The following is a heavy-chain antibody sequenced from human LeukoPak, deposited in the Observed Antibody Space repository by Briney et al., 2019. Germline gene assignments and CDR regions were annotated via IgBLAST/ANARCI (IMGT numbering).Heavy chain of an antibody. CDR3: AKDLSGSYDY. CDR1: GLIFSSYA. Sequence: GGSLRLSCAASGLIFSSYAMSWVRQAPGKGLEWVSAISGSGESTYYADSVKGRFTISRDNSKNTLYLQMNSLRAEDTAVYYCAKDLSGSYDYWGQGTLVTVSS. CDR2: ISGSGEST. J-gene: IGHJ4*02. V-gene: IGHV3-23*01. D-gene: IGHD1-26*01.